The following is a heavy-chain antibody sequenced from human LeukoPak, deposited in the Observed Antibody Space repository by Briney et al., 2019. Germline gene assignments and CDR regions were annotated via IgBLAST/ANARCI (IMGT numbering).Heavy chain of an antibody. J-gene: IGHJ5*02. Sequence: VASVKVSCKASGYSFTSYDINWVRQATGQGLEWMGWMNPNSGYTGYAQRFQGRITMTRNTSISTVYMELSSLRFEDTAIYYCARMTYDGSGPNPNWFDPWGQGTLVTASS. CDR3: ARMTYDGSGPNPNWFDP. V-gene: IGHV1-8*01. CDR2: MNPNSGYT. D-gene: IGHD3-22*01. CDR1: GYSFTSYD.